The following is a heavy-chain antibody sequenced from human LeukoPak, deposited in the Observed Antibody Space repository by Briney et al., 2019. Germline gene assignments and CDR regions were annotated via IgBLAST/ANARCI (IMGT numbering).Heavy chain of an antibody. CDR1: SGSISSDY. V-gene: IGHV4-59*08. D-gene: IGHD6-13*01. J-gene: IGHJ4*02. Sequence: SETLSLTCTVSSGSISSDYWSWIRQPPGKGLEWIGYIYYSGSTNYNPSLKSRVTISVDTSKNQFSLKLSSVTAADTAVYYCARNARTPYSSSWYVGFDYWGQGTLVTVSS. CDR3: ARNARTPYSSSWYVGFDY. CDR2: IYYSGST.